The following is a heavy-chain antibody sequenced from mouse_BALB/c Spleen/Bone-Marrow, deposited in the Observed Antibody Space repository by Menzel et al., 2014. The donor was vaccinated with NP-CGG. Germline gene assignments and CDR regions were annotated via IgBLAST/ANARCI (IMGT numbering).Heavy chain of an antibody. CDR3: ARDYLYYFDY. J-gene: IGHJ2*01. V-gene: IGHV7-3*02. CDR2: IRNKANGYTT. Sequence: EVMLVESGGGLVQPGGLLRLSCATSGFTFTDHYMSWVRQPPGKALEWLGFIRNKANGYTTEYSASVKGRFTISRDNSQSIVYLQMNTLRAEDSATYYCARDYLYYFDYWGQGTTLTVSS. D-gene: IGHD2-1*01. CDR1: GFTFTDHY.